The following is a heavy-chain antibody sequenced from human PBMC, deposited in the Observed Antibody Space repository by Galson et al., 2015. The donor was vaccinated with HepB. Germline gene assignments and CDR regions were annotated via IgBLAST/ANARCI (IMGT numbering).Heavy chain of an antibody. Sequence: SLRLSCAASGFTFSSYAMHWVRQAPGKGLEWVAVISYDGSNKYYADSVKGRFTISRDNSKKTLYLQMNSLRAEDTAVYYCARGHYYDSSGYPFDAFDIWGQGTMVSVSS. CDR1: GFTFSSYA. CDR2: ISYDGSNK. CDR3: ARGHYYDSSGYPFDAFDI. J-gene: IGHJ3*02. V-gene: IGHV3-30-3*01. D-gene: IGHD3-22*01.